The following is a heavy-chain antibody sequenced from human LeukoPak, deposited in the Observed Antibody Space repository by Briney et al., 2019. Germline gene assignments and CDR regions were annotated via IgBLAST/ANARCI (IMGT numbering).Heavy chain of an antibody. D-gene: IGHD1-26*01. V-gene: IGHV4-59*01. J-gene: IGHJ4*02. CDR1: GGSISSYY. CDR3: ARGSYSVDY. CDR2: IYCSGST. Sequence: SETLSLTCTVSGGSISSYYWSWIRQPPGKGLEWIGYIYCSGSTNYNPSLKGRVTISVDRSKNQFSLKLSSVTAADTAVYYCARGSYSVDYWGQGTLVTVSS.